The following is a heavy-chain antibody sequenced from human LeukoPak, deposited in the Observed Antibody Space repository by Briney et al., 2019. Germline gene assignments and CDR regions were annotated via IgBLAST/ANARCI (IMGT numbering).Heavy chain of an antibody. Sequence: ASVKVSCKASGGTFSSYAISWVRQAPGQGLERMGGIIPIFDTVNYAQKFQGRVTITADKSTSTAYMELSSLRSEDTAVYYCARDGRYFDWSPTYYYYYYMDVWGKGTTVTVSS. CDR3: ARDGRYFDWSPTYYYYYYMDV. CDR2: IIPIFDTV. V-gene: IGHV1-69*06. J-gene: IGHJ6*03. CDR1: GGTFSSYA. D-gene: IGHD3-9*01.